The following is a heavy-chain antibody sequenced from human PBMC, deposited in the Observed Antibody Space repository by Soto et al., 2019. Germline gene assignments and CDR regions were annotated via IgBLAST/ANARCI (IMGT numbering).Heavy chain of an antibody. J-gene: IGHJ4*02. Sequence: GGSLRLSCAASGFTFSSYWLHWVRQAPGKGLVWVSRINSDGSSTNYADCVKGRFTISRDNAKNTLYLQMNSLRAEDTAVYYCARAQDTAMVYTFDYWGQGTLVTVSS. V-gene: IGHV3-74*01. D-gene: IGHD5-18*01. CDR3: ARAQDTAMVYTFDY. CDR2: INSDGSST. CDR1: GFTFSSYW.